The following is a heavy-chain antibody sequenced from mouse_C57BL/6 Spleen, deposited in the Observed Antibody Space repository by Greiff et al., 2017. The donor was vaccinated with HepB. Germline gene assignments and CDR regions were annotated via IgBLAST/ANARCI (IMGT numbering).Heavy chain of an antibody. J-gene: IGHJ2*01. CDR3: ARSDATARGDYLDY. CDR1: GYTFTSYW. D-gene: IGHD1-2*01. V-gene: IGHV1-69*01. CDR2: IDPSDSYT. Sequence: QVQLKQPGAELVMPGASVKLSCKASGYTFTSYWMHWVKQRPGQGLEWIGEIDPSDSYTNYNQKFKGKSTLTVDKSSSTAYMQCSSLTSEDSAVYYCARSDATARGDYLDYWGQGTTLTVSS.